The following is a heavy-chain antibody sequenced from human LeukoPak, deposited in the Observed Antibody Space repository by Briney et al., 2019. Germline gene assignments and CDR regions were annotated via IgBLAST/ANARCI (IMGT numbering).Heavy chain of an antibody. CDR2: IKPDGSEK. CDR1: GFTFTRYW. Sequence: PGGSLRLSCAASGFTFTRYWMNWVRQAPGKGLEWVANIKPDGSEKYYVDSVEGRFTISRDNTKNSLYLQMNNLRPEDTAVYYCARESFEYWAQGALVTVSS. J-gene: IGHJ4*02. CDR3: ARESFEY. V-gene: IGHV3-7*04.